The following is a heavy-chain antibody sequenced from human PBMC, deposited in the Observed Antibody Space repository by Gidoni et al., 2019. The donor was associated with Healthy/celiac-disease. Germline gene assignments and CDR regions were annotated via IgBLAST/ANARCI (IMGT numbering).Heavy chain of an antibody. J-gene: IGHJ4*02. CDR2: IIPIFGTA. V-gene: IGHV1-69*06. CDR1: GGTFSSYA. Sequence: QVQLVQSGAEVKKPGSSVKVSCKASGGTFSSYAISWVRQAPGQGLEWMGGIIPIFGTANYAQKFQGRVTITADKSTSTAYMELSSLRSEDTAVYYCASGNYDILTGYWDSPISIDYWGQGTLVTVSS. D-gene: IGHD3-9*01. CDR3: ASGNYDILTGYWDSPISIDY.